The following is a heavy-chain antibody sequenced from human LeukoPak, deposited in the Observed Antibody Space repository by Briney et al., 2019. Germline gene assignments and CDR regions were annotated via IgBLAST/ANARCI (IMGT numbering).Heavy chain of an antibody. CDR3: AELGITMIGGV. D-gene: IGHD3-10*02. CDR2: ISSSGSTI. V-gene: IGHV3-48*03. J-gene: IGHJ6*04. CDR1: GFTFSSYE. Sequence: PGGSLRLSCAASGFTFSSYEMNWVRQAPGKGLEWVSYISSSGSTIYYADSVKGRFTISRDNAKNSLYLQMNSRRAEDTAVHYCAELGITMIGGVWGKGTTVTISS.